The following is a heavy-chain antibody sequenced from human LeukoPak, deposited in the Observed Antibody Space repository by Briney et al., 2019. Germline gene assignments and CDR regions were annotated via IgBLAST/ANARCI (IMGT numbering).Heavy chain of an antibody. Sequence: GASVKVSCKASGYTFTGYYMHWVRPAPGQGLEWMGLINPDSGDTNYAQKFQGRVTMTRDTSITTAYMDLSRLRSDDTAVYYCARDGGFDYWGQGTLVTVSS. V-gene: IGHV1-2*02. CDR2: INPDSGDT. CDR1: GYTFTGYY. CDR3: ARDGGFDY. J-gene: IGHJ4*02. D-gene: IGHD3-16*01.